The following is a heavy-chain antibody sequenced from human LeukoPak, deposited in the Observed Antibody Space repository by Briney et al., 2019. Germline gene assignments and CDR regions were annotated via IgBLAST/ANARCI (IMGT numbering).Heavy chain of an antibody. CDR3: GRVMRWFDT. V-gene: IGHV3-74*01. CDR1: GFTFSHYW. CDR2: IGRDGSRT. Sequence: PGGSLPLSCEASGFTFSHYWMHWVRQAPGKGLVWVSRIGRDGSRTSYADSVRGRFTISRDNAKNTLYLQMNDLRAEDTAMYYCGRVMRWFDTWGQGTLVTFSS. J-gene: IGHJ5*02.